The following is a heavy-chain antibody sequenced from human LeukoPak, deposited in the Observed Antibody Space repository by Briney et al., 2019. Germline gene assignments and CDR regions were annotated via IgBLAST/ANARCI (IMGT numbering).Heavy chain of an antibody. CDR2: ISSGGGST. Sequence: GGSLRLSCAASGFTFSSYAMSWVRQAPGKGLEWVSAISSGGGSTYYADSVKGRFTISRDNSNNTLYLQMNSPRAEDTAVYYCAKAKGGYYFDYWGQGTLVTVFS. CDR3: AKAKGGYYFDY. J-gene: IGHJ4*02. V-gene: IGHV3-23*01. D-gene: IGHD3-16*01. CDR1: GFTFSSYA.